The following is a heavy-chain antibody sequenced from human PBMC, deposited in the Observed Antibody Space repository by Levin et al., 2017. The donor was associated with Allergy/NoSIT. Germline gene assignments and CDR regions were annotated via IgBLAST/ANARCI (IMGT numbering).Heavy chain of an antibody. J-gene: IGHJ5*02. V-gene: IGHV3-21*01. Sequence: AGGSLRLSCAASGFTFSSYSMNWVRQAPGKGLEWVSSISSSSSYIYYADSVKGRFTISRDNAKNSLFLQMNSLRAEDTAVYYCARAPYGDSWFDPWGQGTLVTVSS. CDR2: ISSSSSYI. CDR3: ARAPYGDSWFDP. CDR1: GFTFSSYS. D-gene: IGHD4-17*01.